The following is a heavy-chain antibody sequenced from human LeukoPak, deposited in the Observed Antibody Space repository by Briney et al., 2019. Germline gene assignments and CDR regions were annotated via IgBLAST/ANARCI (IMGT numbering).Heavy chain of an antibody. Sequence: GGSLRLSCAASGFTFDDYAMHWVRQAPGKGLEWVSGISWNSGSIGYADSVKGRFTISRDNAKNSLYLQMNSLRAEDMALYYCAKNPSGGGDYFDYWGQGTLVTVSS. D-gene: IGHD1-14*01. J-gene: IGHJ4*02. CDR2: ISWNSGSI. CDR1: GFTFDDYA. V-gene: IGHV3-9*03. CDR3: AKNPSGGGDYFDY.